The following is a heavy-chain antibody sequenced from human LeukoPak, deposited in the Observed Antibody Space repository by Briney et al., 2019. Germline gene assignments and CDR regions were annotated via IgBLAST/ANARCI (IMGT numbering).Heavy chain of an antibody. CDR1: GGSISSSSYY. J-gene: IGHJ4*02. Sequence: SETLSLTCTVSGGSISSSSYYWGWIRQPPGKGLEWIGSIYYSGSTYYNPSLKSRVTISVDTSKNQFSLKLSSVTAADTAVYYCARRGASSIYYYDSSGYYYDYWGQGTLVTVSS. V-gene: IGHV4-39*01. CDR3: ARRGASSIYYYDSSGYYYDY. CDR2: IYYSGST. D-gene: IGHD3-22*01.